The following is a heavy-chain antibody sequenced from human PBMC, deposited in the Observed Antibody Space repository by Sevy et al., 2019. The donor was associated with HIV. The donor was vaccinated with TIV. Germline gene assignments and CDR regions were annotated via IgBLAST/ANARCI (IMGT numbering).Heavy chain of an antibody. CDR3: ASLPNNYYDSSGSSGDDAFDI. J-gene: IGHJ3*02. CDR2: IWNDRSNK. CDR1: GFTFSSYG. Sequence: GGSLRLSCAASGFTFSSYGMHWVRQAPGKGLEWVAVIWNDRSNKHYADSVKGRFTISRDNSKNTLKLQMNSLRAEDTAVYYCASLPNNYYDSSGSSGDDAFDIWGQTTMVTVSS. V-gene: IGHV3-33*01. D-gene: IGHD3-22*01.